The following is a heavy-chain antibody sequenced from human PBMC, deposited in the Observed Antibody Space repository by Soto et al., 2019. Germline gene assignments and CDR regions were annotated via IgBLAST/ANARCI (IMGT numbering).Heavy chain of an antibody. CDR3: ARSDGYHFNWLDS. CDR1: GYTFASYD. Sequence: HVQLVQSGAEVKTPGASVKVSCKASGYTFASYDINWVRQAPGQGLEWMGWMNPNSNNTGYAQKLQSRLTMTRDIALSIAHMELSSLRNEDPAVYYCARSDGYHFNWLDSWGQGTLVTVSA. V-gene: IGHV1-8*01. D-gene: IGHD2-21*01. J-gene: IGHJ5*01. CDR2: MNPNSNNT.